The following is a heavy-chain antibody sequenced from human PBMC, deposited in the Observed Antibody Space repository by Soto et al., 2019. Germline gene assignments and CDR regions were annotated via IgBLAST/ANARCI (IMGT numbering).Heavy chain of an antibody. Sequence: PSETLSLTCSIYGGSFSGYYWSWIRQPPGKGLEWIGEINHSGNTNYNPSLKSRVTISVDTSNNQFSLKLNSVTAADTAVYYCARSGPAVLNGFYYSDMDVWGHGTTVTVSS. V-gene: IGHV4-34*01. D-gene: IGHD2-2*01. J-gene: IGHJ6*02. CDR1: GGSFSGYY. CDR2: INHSGNT. CDR3: ARSGPAVLNGFYYSDMDV.